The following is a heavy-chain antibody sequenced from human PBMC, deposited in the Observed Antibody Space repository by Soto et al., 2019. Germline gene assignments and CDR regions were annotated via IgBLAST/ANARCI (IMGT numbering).Heavy chain of an antibody. D-gene: IGHD1-1*01. CDR1: DYGFTCYG. CDR3: ARGRYGDY. V-gene: IGHV1-18*01. Sequence: QVHLAQSGAEVKKPGASVKVSCKGSDYGFTCYGITWVRQAPGQGLEWMAWISAHNGNTNYAQKLQGRVTVTRDTSTSTAYMELRSLRSDDTAVYYCARGRYGDYWGQGALVTVSS. CDR2: ISAHNGNT. J-gene: IGHJ4*02.